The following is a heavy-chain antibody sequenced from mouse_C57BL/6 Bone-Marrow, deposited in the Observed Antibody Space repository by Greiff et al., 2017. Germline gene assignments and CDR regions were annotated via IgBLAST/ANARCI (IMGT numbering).Heavy chain of an antibody. CDR1: GYTFTSYW. D-gene: IGHD2-10*01. CDR3: APTRDYAMDY. J-gene: IGHJ4*01. V-gene: IGHV1-59*01. CDR2: IDPSDSYT. Sequence: QVQLQQPGAELVRPGTSVKLSCKASGYTFTSYWMHWVKQRPGQGLEWIGVIDPSDSYTNYNQKFKGKATLTVDTSSSTAYMQLSSLTSEDSAVXYCAPTRDYAMDYWGQGTSVTVSS.